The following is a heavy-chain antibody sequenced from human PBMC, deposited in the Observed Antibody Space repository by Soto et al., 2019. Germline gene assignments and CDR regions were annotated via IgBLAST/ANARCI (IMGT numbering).Heavy chain of an antibody. CDR3: ARGIDYCGTLNWFDP. Sequence: SETVSLTCTVSGGSISIYYWSWIRQRPGKGLEWIGYIYYSGSTNYNPSLKSRVTISVDTSKNQFSLKLSSVTAADTAVYYCARGIDYCGTLNWFDPWGQGTLVTVSS. D-gene: IGHD3-10*01. CDR2: IYYSGST. J-gene: IGHJ5*02. V-gene: IGHV4-59*01. CDR1: GGSISIYY.